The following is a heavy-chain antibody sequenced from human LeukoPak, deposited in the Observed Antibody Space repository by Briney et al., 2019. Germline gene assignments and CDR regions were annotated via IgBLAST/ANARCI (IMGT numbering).Heavy chain of an antibody. D-gene: IGHD6-13*01. J-gene: IGHJ4*02. Sequence: GGSLRLSCAASEFTYGMNWVRQAPGTGLECVSAISSSGSNTYYADSVKGRFTISRDNSKNTLYLQVSSLRPEDTALYYCAKGSSWYGGEFDSWGQGTLVTVSS. CDR3: AKGSSWYGGEFDS. V-gene: IGHV3-23*01. CDR1: EFTYG. CDR2: ISSSGSNT.